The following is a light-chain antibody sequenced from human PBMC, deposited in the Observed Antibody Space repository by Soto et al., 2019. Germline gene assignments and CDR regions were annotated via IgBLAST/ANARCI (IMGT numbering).Light chain of an antibody. CDR3: QVWDSGSAHVL. Sequence: SYELTQPPSVSVAPGETARISCGGNNIGSKGVHWYLQKPGQAPVLVIYSDTDLPPVIPERFSGSNSANMATLTISRVEAGDETDYYCQVWDSGSAHVLFGGGTKLTVL. J-gene: IGLJ2*01. CDR1: NIGSKG. CDR2: SDT. V-gene: IGLV3-21*01.